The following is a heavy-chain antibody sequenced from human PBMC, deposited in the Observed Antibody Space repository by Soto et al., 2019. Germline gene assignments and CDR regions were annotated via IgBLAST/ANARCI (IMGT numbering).Heavy chain of an antibody. J-gene: IGHJ6*02. D-gene: IGHD3-22*01. CDR3: ATETYHYSSPGVDV. V-gene: IGHV3-15*07. CDR2: IKSEADGATT. Sequence: EVQLMESGGDLVKPGGSLRLSCVASGFSFSSGWMNWVRQAPGKGLEWVGRIKSEADGATTDYSPPVKGRFSISRDDSKNTLYLYMNSLKSEDTAVYYCATETYHYSSPGVDVWGQGATVIVSS. CDR1: GFSFSSGW.